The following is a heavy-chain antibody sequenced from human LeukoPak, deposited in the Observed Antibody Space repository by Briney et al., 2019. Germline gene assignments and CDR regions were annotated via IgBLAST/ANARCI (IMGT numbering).Heavy chain of an antibody. CDR1: GFTFSTYG. D-gene: IGHD3-22*01. J-gene: IGHJ4*02. CDR2: IQYNGGNK. V-gene: IGHV3-30*02. CDR3: AKDLSQYDSSGYRYFDY. Sequence: GGSLRLSWAASGFTFSTYGVHWVRQAPGKGLEWVAFIQYNGGNKYYADSVKGRFTISRDNSQNTLYLQMNSLRAEDTAVYYCAKDLSQYDSSGYRYFDYWGQGSPVTVSS.